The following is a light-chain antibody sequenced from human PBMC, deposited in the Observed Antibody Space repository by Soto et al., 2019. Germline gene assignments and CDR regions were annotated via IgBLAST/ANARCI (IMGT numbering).Light chain of an antibody. Sequence: ETVMTQSPVTLSVSQGERATLSCRASQSVSSNLAWYQQKPGQAPRLLIYGASTRATGIPARFSGSGSGTEFTLTISSLQSEDFAVYYCQHYNNWPLTFGKGTKVEIK. CDR2: GAS. CDR3: QHYNNWPLT. V-gene: IGKV3-15*01. CDR1: QSVSSN. J-gene: IGKJ4*01.